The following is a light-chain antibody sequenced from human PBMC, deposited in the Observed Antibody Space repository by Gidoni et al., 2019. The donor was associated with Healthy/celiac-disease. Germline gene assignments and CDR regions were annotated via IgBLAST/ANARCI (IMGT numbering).Light chain of an antibody. Sequence: SVSGSPGQSITISCTGTSSDVGGYNYVSWYQHNPGKAPKFMIYDVSNRPSGGSNRVSGSKSGNTASLTISWLQAEDEDDYYCSSYTSSSTLVFGGGTKLTVL. V-gene: IGLV2-14*03. CDR1: SSDVGGYNY. J-gene: IGLJ3*02. CDR3: SSYTSSSTLV. CDR2: DVS.